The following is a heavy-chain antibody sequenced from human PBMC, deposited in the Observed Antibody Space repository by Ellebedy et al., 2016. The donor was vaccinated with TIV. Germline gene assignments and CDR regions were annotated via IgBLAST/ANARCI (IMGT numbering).Heavy chain of an antibody. Sequence: GESLKISXAASGFTFSNYAMSWVRQAPGKGLEWGSTITNSGGSTFYADSVKGRFTISSDNSKNTLYLQMNSLRAEDTAVYSCGKDNHVRALDYWGQGTLVTVSS. CDR2: ITNSGGST. D-gene: IGHD1-14*01. V-gene: IGHV3-23*01. J-gene: IGHJ4*02. CDR1: GFTFSNYA. CDR3: GKDNHVRALDY.